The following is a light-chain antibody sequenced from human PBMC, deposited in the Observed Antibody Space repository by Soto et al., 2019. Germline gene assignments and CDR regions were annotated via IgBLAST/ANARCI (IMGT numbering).Light chain of an antibody. V-gene: IGKV1-27*01. CDR3: QNYDSAPLFT. J-gene: IGKJ3*01. CDR2: AAS. CDR1: QGISKY. Sequence: DIQMTQTPPSLSASVGDRVTITCRASQGISKYLAWYQQKPGKVPKLLIYAASTLQSGVPSRFSGSGSGTDFTLTISSLQPEDVATYYCQNYDSAPLFTGGPGTKVDIK.